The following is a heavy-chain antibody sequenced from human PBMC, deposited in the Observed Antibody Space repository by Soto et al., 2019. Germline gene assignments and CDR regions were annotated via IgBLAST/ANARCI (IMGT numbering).Heavy chain of an antibody. CDR2: ISGSGGST. D-gene: IGHD1-26*01. CDR1: GFIFSSYA. V-gene: IGHV3-23*01. CDR3: SILEWALLTEDY. J-gene: IGHJ4*02. Sequence: RGSLRLSCAASGFIFSSYAMSWVRQAPGKGLEWVSAISGSGGSTYYADSVKGRFTISRDNSKNTLYLQMNSLRAEDTAVYYCSILEWALLTEDYRCQGPLVTLSS.